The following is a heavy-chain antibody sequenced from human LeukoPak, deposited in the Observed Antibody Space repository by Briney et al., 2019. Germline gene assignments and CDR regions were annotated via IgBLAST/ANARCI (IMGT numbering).Heavy chain of an antibody. J-gene: IGHJ6*02. CDR1: GGSISSLY. CDR2: IHSSGSM. Sequence: PSETLSLTCTVSGGSISSLYCNWIRQPPGKGPGWIGYIHSSGSMTSNPSLKSRVAMSIDTSKKQVSLGLNSVTPTDTAVYYCARGYYFGLDVWGLGTTVTVSS. CDR3: ARGYYFGLDV. V-gene: IGHV4-4*09.